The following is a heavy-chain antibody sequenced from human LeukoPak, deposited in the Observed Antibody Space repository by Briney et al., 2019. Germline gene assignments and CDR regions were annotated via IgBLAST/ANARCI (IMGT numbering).Heavy chain of an antibody. CDR3: VRESSGGYSESYFDY. D-gene: IGHD3-22*01. Sequence: TSQTLSLTCTVSGGSISSGSYYWSWIRQPAGKGLEWIGRIYTSGSTNYNPSLKSRVTISSDTSKNQFSLKLSSVTAADTAVYYCVRESSGGYSESYFDYWGQGTLVTVSS. CDR1: GGSISSGSYY. V-gene: IGHV4-61*02. CDR2: IYTSGST. J-gene: IGHJ4*02.